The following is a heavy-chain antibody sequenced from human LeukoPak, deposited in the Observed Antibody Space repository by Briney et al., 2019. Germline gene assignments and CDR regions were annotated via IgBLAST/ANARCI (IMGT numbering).Heavy chain of an antibody. Sequence: GGSLRLSCAASGFTFRSYEINWVRQAPGKGLEWVSYISSSGSTIYYADSVKGRFTISRDNAKNSLHLQMNSLRAEDTAVYYCARGGVINWPFDYWGQGTLVTVSS. CDR2: ISSSGSTI. CDR1: GFTFRSYE. CDR3: ARGGVINWPFDY. D-gene: IGHD1-1*01. J-gene: IGHJ4*02. V-gene: IGHV3-48*03.